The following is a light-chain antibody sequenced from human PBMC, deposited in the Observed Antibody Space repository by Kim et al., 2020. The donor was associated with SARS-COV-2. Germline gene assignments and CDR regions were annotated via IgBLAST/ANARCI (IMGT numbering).Light chain of an antibody. J-gene: IGLJ2*01. CDR1: SSNIGAGYD. CDR2: GNS. Sequence: VTISCTGRSSNIGAGYDVHWYQQLPGTAPKLLIYGNSNRPSGVPDRFSGSKSGTSASLAITGLQAEDEADYYCQSYDSSLSGSEVFGGGTQLTVL. CDR3: QSYDSSLSGSEV. V-gene: IGLV1-40*01.